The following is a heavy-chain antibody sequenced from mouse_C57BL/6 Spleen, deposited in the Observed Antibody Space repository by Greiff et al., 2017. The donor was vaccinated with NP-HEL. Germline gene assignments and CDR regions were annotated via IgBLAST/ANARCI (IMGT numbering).Heavy chain of an antibody. V-gene: IGHV1-19*01. D-gene: IGHD2-1*01. Sequence: VQLKESGPVLVKPGASVKMSCKASGYTFTDYYMNWVKQSHGKSLEWIGVINPYNGGTSYNQKFKGKATLTVDKSSSTAYMELNSLTSEDSAVYYCARSYGNDAMDYWGQGTSVTVSS. CDR2: INPYNGGT. J-gene: IGHJ4*01. CDR3: ARSYGNDAMDY. CDR1: GYTFTDYY.